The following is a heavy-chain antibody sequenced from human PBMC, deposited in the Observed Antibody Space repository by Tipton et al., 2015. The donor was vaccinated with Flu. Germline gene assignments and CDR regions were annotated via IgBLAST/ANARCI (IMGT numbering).Heavy chain of an antibody. CDR1: GDSLGSSYY. D-gene: IGHD3-22*01. Sequence: TLSLTCSVSGDSLGSSYYWAWIRQPPGRGLEWIGNIHTSAGTYYNTSLKSRVNISVDRSKNQFSLRLTSVTVADTAVYYCTRDAHDSSGHYYFTDSWGQGTLVTVSS. CDR3: TRDAHDSSGHYYFTDS. CDR2: IHTSAGT. V-gene: IGHV4-38-2*02. J-gene: IGHJ4*02.